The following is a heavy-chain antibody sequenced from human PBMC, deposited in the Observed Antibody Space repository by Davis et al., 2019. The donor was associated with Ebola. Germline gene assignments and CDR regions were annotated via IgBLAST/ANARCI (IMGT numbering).Heavy chain of an antibody. V-gene: IGHV3-21*01. J-gene: IGHJ3*02. CDR1: GFTFSSYS. D-gene: IGHD6-13*01. CDR3: ARPEGAIAAAGNKPGAFDI. CDR2: ISSSSSYI. Sequence: PGGSLRLSCAASGFTFSSYSMNWVRQAPGKGLEWVSSISSSSSYIYYADSVKGRFTISRDSAKNSLYLQMNSLRAEDTAVYYCARPEGAIAAAGNKPGAFDIWGQGTMVTVSS.